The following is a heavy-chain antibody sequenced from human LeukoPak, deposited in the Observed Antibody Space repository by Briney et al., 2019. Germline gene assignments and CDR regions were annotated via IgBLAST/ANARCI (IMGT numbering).Heavy chain of an antibody. CDR2: INPNSGGT. V-gene: IGHV1-2*06. CDR1: GYTFTGCY. D-gene: IGHD7-27*01. CDR3: ARDLNWGNIY. J-gene: IGHJ4*02. Sequence: ASVTVSCKASGYTFTGCYMHWVRQAPGQGLEWMGRINPNSGGTNYAQNFHGRVTMTRDTSISTAYLDLSRLSSDDTAVYYCARDLNWGNIYWGQGTLVTVSS.